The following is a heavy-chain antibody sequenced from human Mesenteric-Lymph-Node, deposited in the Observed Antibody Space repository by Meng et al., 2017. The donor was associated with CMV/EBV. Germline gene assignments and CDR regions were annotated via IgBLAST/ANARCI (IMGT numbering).Heavy chain of an antibody. J-gene: IGHJ5*02. CDR1: GFSFEKYG. D-gene: IGHD3-10*01. V-gene: IGHV3-20*04. CDR2: IISSGDST. Sequence: SCAASGFSFEKYGMGWVRQAPGKGLEWVAGIISSGDSTSYGESVKGRFTITRDNAKNSLYLEMNSLRAEDTAFYYCARGDLGVWFDPWGRGTLVTVSS. CDR3: ARGDLGVWFDP.